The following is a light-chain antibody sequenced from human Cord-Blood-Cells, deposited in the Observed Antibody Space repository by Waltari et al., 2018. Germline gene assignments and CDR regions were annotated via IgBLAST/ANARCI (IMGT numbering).Light chain of an antibody. CDR2: EGS. J-gene: IGLJ2*01. CDR3: CSYAGSSTVV. CDR1: SSDVGSYNL. Sequence: QSALTQPASVSGSPGQSLTIPCPGTSSDVGSYNLLSWYQQHPGKAPKLMIYEGSKRPSGVSNRFSGSKSGNTASLTISGLQAEDEADYYCCSYAGSSTVVFGGGTKLTVL. V-gene: IGLV2-23*01.